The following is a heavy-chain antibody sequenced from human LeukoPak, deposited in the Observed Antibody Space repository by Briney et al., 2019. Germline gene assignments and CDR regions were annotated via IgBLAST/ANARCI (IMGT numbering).Heavy chain of an antibody. CDR2: IYHSGST. Sequence: SETLSLTCTVSGYSISSGYYWGWIRQPPGKGLEWIGSIYHSGSTYYNPSLKSRVTISVDTSKNQFSLKLSSVTAADTAMYYCARASGSYLYWGQGTLVTVSS. V-gene: IGHV4-38-2*02. D-gene: IGHD1-26*01. CDR3: ARASGSYLY. J-gene: IGHJ4*02. CDR1: GYSISSGYY.